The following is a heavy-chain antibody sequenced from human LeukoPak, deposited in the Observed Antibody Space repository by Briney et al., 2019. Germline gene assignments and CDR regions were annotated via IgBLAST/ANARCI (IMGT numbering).Heavy chain of an antibody. D-gene: IGHD3-22*01. J-gene: IGHJ6*02. Sequence: GGSLRLSCTASGFTFTSYKMNWVRQAPGKGLEWVSYISTTSSTVYYADSVKGRFTISRDNAKNSLYLEMNSLRAEDTAVYYCASEPGLSRGAVYAMDVWGQGTTVTVSS. CDR3: ASEPGLSRGAVYAMDV. CDR1: GFTFTSYK. V-gene: IGHV3-48*01. CDR2: ISTTSSTV.